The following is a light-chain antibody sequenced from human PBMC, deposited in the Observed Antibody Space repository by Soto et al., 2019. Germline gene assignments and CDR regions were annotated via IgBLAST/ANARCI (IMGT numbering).Light chain of an antibody. V-gene: IGKV3-20*01. CDR2: DAS. Sequence: EIVLTQSPGTLSLSPGERATLSCMASQSVANNYLAWYQPKPGQAPRFLIYDASSRATGIPDRFSGSGSGTDFTLTISRLEPEDFAVYYCEQYGSTPLTFGGGTKVEIK. CDR3: EQYGSTPLT. CDR1: QSVANNY. J-gene: IGKJ4*01.